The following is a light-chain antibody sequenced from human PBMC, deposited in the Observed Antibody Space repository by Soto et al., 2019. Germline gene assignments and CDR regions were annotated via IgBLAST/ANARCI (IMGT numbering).Light chain of an antibody. CDR2: AAF. J-gene: IGKJ4*01. V-gene: IGKV3-15*01. Sequence: IIMTQSPATLSVSPGERATLSCRASQGVDYDLAWYQKKPGQAPRLLMYAAFARATGIPARFTGSGFGTEFPLNIRSLQTEDLAVYYCQQYNKWPLTFGGGTKVQIE. CDR1: QGVDYD. CDR3: QQYNKWPLT.